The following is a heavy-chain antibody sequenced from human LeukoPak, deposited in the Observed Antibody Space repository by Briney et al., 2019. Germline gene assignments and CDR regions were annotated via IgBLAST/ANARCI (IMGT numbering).Heavy chain of an antibody. CDR3: ASGSYYEAPFCGY. D-gene: IGHD1-26*01. V-gene: IGHV3-30-3*01. J-gene: IGHJ4*02. Sequence: GRSLRLSCAASGFTFSSYAMHWARQAPGKGLEWVAVISYDGSNKYYADSVKGRFTISRDNSKNTLYLQMNSLRAEDTAVYYCASGSYYEAPFCGYWGQGTLVTVSS. CDR1: GFTFSSYA. CDR2: ISYDGSNK.